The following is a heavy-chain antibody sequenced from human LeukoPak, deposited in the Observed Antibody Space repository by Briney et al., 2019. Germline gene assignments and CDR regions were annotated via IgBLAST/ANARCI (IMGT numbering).Heavy chain of an antibody. CDR2: LYPCDSDT. D-gene: IGHD2-15*01. CDR1: GYSFTSYC. V-gene: IGHV5-51*01. J-gene: IGHJ6*04. Sequence: GESLKISRKGSGYSFTSYCIGWVRQIPGKGLERMRILYPCDSDTIYSPSFQAHHPLSADKSISTAYLQWSSLKASDTAMYYCARLNPDCSGGSCYSRDYYYYGMDVWGKGTTVTVSS. CDR3: ARLNPDCSGGSCYSRDYYYYGMDV.